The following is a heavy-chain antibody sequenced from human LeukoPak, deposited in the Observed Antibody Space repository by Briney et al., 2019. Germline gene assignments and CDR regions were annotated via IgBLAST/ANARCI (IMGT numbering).Heavy chain of an antibody. V-gene: IGHV4-34*01. D-gene: IGHD6-19*01. CDR2: INHSGST. J-gene: IGHJ5*02. CDR1: GGSFSGYY. Sequence: SETLSLTCAVYGGSFSGYYWSWIRQPPGKELEWIGEINHSGSTNYNPSLKSRVTISVDTFKNQFSLKLSSVTAADTAVYYCARGRWLVRGGSNWFDPWGQGTLVTVSS. CDR3: ARGRWLVRGGSNWFDP.